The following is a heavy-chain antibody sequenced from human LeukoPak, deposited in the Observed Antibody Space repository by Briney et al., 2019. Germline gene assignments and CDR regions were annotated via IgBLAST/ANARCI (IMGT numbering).Heavy chain of an antibody. V-gene: IGHV3-74*01. Sequence: GRSLRLSCTASGFPFNTYWMHWVRRAPGEGLEWVSLITGDGSTTNYADSVKGRFPISRDNVKNTVYLQMNSLRAEDTAVYFCARDKGYSSDYWGQGTLVTVSS. J-gene: IGHJ4*02. CDR1: GFPFNTYW. CDR2: ITGDGSTT. CDR3: ARDKGYSSDY. D-gene: IGHD2-15*01.